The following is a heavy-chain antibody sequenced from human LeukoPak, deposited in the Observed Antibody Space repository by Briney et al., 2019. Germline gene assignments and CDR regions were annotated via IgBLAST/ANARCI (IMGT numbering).Heavy chain of an antibody. CDR2: IYPGDSDT. CDR3: ARGSYDSSGYPDAFDI. D-gene: IGHD3-22*01. J-gene: IGHJ3*02. CDR1: GYSFTSYW. Sequence: LGESLKISCKGSGYSFTSYWIGWVRQMPGKGLEWMGIIYPGDSDTRYSPSFQGQVTNSADKSISTAYLQWSSLKASDTAMYYCARGSYDSSGYPDAFDIWGQGTMVTVSS. V-gene: IGHV5-51*01.